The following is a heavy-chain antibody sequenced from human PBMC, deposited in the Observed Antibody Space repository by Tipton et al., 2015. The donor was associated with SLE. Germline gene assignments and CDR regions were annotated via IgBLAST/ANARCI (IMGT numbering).Heavy chain of an antibody. CDR2: INHSGST. CDR3: ARGEFVVVVTATYYYYGMDV. D-gene: IGHD2-15*01. Sequence: TLSLTCAVYGGSFSGYYWSWIRQPPGKGLEWIGEINHSGSTNYNPSLKSRVTISVDTSKNQFSLKLSSVTAADTAVYYCARGEFVVVVTATYYYYGMDVWGQGPTVTVSS. V-gene: IGHV4-34*01. J-gene: IGHJ6*02. CDR1: GGSFSGYY.